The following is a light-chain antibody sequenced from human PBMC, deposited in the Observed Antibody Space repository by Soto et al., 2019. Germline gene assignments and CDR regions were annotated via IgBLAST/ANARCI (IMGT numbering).Light chain of an antibody. CDR3: SSYTNKNTLV. Sequence: QSALTQPASVSGSPGQSVTMSCTGASSDVGGYNYVSWYQHFPGEAPRLLIYDVTNRPSGVSSRFSASKSGNTASLTISGLQPEDEADYYCSSYTNKNTLVFGGGPQLTVL. CDR2: DVT. CDR1: SSDVGGYNY. V-gene: IGLV2-14*01. J-gene: IGLJ2*01.